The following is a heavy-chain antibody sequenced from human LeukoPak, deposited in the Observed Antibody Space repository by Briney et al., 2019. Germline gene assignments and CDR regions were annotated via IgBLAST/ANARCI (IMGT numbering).Heavy chain of an antibody. CDR2: IIPIFGTA. D-gene: IGHD5-12*01. CDR3: ARETVDLRGYFDY. CDR1: GGTFSSYA. Sequence: SSVKVSGRASGGTFSSYAISWVRQAPGQGLEWMGGIIPIFGTANYAQKFQGRVTITADESTSTAYMELSSLRSEDTAVYYCARETVDLRGYFDYWGQGTLVTDSS. J-gene: IGHJ4*02. V-gene: IGHV1-69*13.